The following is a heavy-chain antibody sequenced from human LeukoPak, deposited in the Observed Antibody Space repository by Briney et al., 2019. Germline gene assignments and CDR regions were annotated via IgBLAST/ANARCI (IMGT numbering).Heavy chain of an antibody. CDR3: ARMSYYYGSRRFDP. V-gene: IGHV4-39*07. Sequence: PSETLSLTCTVSGGSISSSSYYWGWIRQPPGKGLEWIGSIYYSGSTYYNPSLKSRVTISVDTSKNQFSLKLSSVTAADTAVYYCARMSYYYGSRRFDPWGQGTLVTVSS. D-gene: IGHD3-10*01. CDR2: IYYSGST. J-gene: IGHJ5*02. CDR1: GGSISSSSYY.